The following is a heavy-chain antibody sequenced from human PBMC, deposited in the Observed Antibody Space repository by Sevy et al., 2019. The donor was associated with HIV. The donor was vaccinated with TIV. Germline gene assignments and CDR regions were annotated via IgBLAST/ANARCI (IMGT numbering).Heavy chain of an antibody. Sequence: GGSLRLSCAASGFTFSDYYMSWIRQAPGKGLEWVSYISSSGSTIYYADSVKGRFTISRDNAKNSLYLQMNSLRAEDTAVYYCARGMNMVRGVITYYYYYMDVWGKGTTVTVSS. CDR3: ARGMNMVRGVITYYYYYMDV. CDR2: ISSSGSTI. J-gene: IGHJ6*03. CDR1: GFTFSDYY. V-gene: IGHV3-11*04. D-gene: IGHD3-10*01.